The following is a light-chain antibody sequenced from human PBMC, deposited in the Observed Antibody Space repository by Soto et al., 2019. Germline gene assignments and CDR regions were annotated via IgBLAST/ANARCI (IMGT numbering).Light chain of an antibody. Sequence: DIQMTQSPSSLSPSVGDRVTITCRASQSISSYLNWYQQKPGKAPKLLIYAASSLQSGVPSRFSGSVSGTDFTLTISSLQPEDFATYYCQQSYSTPRTFGQGTKVDIK. CDR3: QQSYSTPRT. V-gene: IGKV1-39*01. J-gene: IGKJ1*01. CDR1: QSISSY. CDR2: AAS.